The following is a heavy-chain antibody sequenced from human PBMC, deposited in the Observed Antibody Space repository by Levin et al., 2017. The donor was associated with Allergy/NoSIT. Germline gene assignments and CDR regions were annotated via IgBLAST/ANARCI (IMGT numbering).Heavy chain of an antibody. CDR1: GFTFSSYA. CDR3: AKDGPYGYGFGGYYFDY. CDR2: ISGSGGGT. J-gene: IGHJ4*02. Sequence: GGSLRLSCAASGFTFSSYAMSWVRQAPGKGLEWVSAISGSGGGTYYADSVKGRFTISRDNSKNTLYLQMNSLRAEDTAVYYGAKDGPYGYGFGGYYFDYWGQGTLVTVSS. V-gene: IGHV3-23*01. D-gene: IGHD5-18*01.